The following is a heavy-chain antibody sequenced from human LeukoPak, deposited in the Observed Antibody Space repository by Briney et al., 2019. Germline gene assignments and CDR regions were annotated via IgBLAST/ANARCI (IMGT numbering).Heavy chain of an antibody. V-gene: IGHV3-74*01. CDR2: INTDGSST. CDR3: ARRTVAGSLDY. D-gene: IGHD6-19*01. Sequence: GGSLRLSCAASGFTFNNYWMHWVRRAPGKGLVWVSRINTDGSSTSYADSVEGRFTTSRDNAKNTLYLQMNSLRTEDTAVYYCARRTVAGSLDYWGQGSLVTVSS. CDR1: GFTFNNYW. J-gene: IGHJ4*02.